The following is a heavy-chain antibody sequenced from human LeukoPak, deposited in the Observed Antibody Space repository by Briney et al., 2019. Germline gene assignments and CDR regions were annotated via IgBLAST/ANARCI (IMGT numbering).Heavy chain of an antibody. J-gene: IGHJ4*02. CDR2: ISSSRSYI. V-gene: IGHV3-21*01. Sequence: GGSLRLSCAASGFTFTSYSMNWVRQAPGKGLEWVSSISSSRSYIYYADSVKGRFTISRDNAKNSLYLQMNRLRAEDTAVYFCARASGALMLWFGELRGHPFDYWGQGTLVTVSS. CDR1: GFTFTSYS. CDR3: ARASGALMLWFGELRGHPFDY. D-gene: IGHD3-10*01.